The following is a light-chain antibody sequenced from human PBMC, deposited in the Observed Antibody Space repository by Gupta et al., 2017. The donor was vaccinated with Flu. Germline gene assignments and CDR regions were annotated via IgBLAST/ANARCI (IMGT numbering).Light chain of an antibody. CDR1: QSIRNN. Sequence: PATLSVSPGDGAPLSCRASQSIRNNLAWYQQKPGQAPRLLIYGASTRATGFPARFSGSGSATEFTLTITSLQSEDCAVYYCQQYNTWPRTFGQGTKVEIK. CDR3: QQYNTWPRT. V-gene: IGKV3-15*01. J-gene: IGKJ1*01. CDR2: GAS.